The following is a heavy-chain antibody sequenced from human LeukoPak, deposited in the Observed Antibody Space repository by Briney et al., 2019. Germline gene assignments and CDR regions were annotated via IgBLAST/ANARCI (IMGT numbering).Heavy chain of an antibody. CDR3: ARDAPYYYDSSGYSYDY. V-gene: IGHV3-30-3*01. CDR2: ISYDGSNK. Sequence: GGSLRLSCAASGFTFSSYAMHWARQAPGKGLEWVAVISYDGSNKYYADSVKGRFTISRDNSKNTLYLQMNSLRAEDTAVYYCARDAPYYYDSSGYSYDYWGQGTLVTVSS. J-gene: IGHJ4*02. CDR1: GFTFSSYA. D-gene: IGHD3-22*01.